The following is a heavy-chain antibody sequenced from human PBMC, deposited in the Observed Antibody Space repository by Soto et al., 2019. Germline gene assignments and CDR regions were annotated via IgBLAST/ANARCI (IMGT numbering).Heavy chain of an antibody. V-gene: IGHV4-59*01. D-gene: IGHD2-15*01. CDR1: GGSISCSY. Sequence: NPSETLSLTCTVSGGSISCSYWIWIRQTPGKVLEWVGYIHYSGSTNYNPSLKSRVTMSVDSAKNQFSLQLSSVTAADTAVYFCTKYRRTDAEGYSFDYWGQGALVTVSS. CDR2: IHYSGST. J-gene: IGHJ4*02. CDR3: TKYRRTDAEGYSFDY.